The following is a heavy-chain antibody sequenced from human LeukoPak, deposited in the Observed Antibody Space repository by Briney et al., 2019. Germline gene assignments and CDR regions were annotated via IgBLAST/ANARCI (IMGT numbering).Heavy chain of an antibody. CDR3: ARGWNTTPRSGFDI. Sequence: GGSLRLSCAASEFTISRYWMHWVRQAPGKGLVWVSNINNDGSITTYADSVKGRFTISRDNVRNTLFLQMNSLGAEDTALYYCARGWNTTPRSGFDIWGLGTMVTVSS. V-gene: IGHV3-74*01. D-gene: IGHD1/OR15-1a*01. CDR2: INNDGSIT. J-gene: IGHJ3*02. CDR1: EFTISRYW.